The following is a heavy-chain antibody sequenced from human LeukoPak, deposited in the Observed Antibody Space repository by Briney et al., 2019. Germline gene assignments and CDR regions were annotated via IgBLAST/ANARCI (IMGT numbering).Heavy chain of an antibody. J-gene: IGHJ3*02. CDR3: ARGNSYYDSSGYAHAFDI. CDR2: IYYSGST. Sequence: PSETLSLTCTVSGGSISSYYWSWIRQPPGKGLEWIGYIYYSGSTNYNPSLKSRVTISVDTSKNQFSLKLSSVTAADTAVYYCARGNSYYDSSGYAHAFDIWGQGTMVTVSS. D-gene: IGHD3-22*01. CDR1: GGSISSYY. V-gene: IGHV4-59*01.